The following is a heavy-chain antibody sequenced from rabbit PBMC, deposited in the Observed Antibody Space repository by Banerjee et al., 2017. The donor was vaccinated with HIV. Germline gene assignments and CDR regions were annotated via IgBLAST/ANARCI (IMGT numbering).Heavy chain of an antibody. CDR2: IGAGSGTT. CDR3: ARGFGYDDYGDYGYYFNL. V-gene: IGHV1S45*01. J-gene: IGHJ4*01. CDR1: GFSFSSGYW. Sequence: QEQLVESGGGLVQPGASLTLTCTASGFSFSSGYWICWVRQAPGKGLEWIGCIGAGSGTTYYATWAKGRFTISKTSSTTVTLQMTSLTAADTATYFCARGFGYDDYGDYGYYFNLWGPGTLVTVS. D-gene: IGHD2-1*01.